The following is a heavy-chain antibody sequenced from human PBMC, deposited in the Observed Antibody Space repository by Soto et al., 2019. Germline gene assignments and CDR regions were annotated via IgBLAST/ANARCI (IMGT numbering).Heavy chain of an antibody. V-gene: IGHV3-53*01. CDR1: GFTVSSNY. Sequence: GGSLRLSCAASGFTVSSNYMSWVRQAPGKGLEWVSVIYSGGSTYYADSVKGRFTISRDNSKNTLYLQMNSLRAEDTAVYYCARDSVDSRYFDWFSSDGRYYYGMDVWGQGTTVTVSS. CDR2: IYSGGST. J-gene: IGHJ6*02. CDR3: ARDSVDSRYFDWFSSDGRYYYGMDV. D-gene: IGHD3-9*01.